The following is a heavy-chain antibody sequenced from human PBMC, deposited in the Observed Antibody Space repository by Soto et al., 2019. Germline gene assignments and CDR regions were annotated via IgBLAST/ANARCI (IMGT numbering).Heavy chain of an antibody. D-gene: IGHD5-12*01. CDR2: IYPGDSDT. CDR3: ARNVRGDGYNYHYYYYGMDV. J-gene: IGHJ6*02. CDR1: GYSFTSYW. V-gene: IGHV5-51*01. Sequence: GESLKISCQGSGYSFTSYWIGWGRQMPGKGLEWMGIIYPGDSDTRYSPSFQGQVTISADKSISTAYLQWSSLKASDTAMYYCARNVRGDGYNYHYYYYGMDVWGQGTTVTVSS.